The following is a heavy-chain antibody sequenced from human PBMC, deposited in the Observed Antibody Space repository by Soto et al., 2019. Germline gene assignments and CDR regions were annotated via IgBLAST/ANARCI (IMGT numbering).Heavy chain of an antibody. CDR2: ISAYNDNT. CDR3: AREGGYSYGFDY. J-gene: IGHJ4*02. CDR1: GFTFTSYA. Sequence: ASVKVSCKASGFTFTSYAISWVRQATGQGLEWMGWISAYNDNTNYAQKLQGRVTMTRNTSISTAYMELSSLRSEDTAVYYCAREGGYSYGFDYWGQGTLVTVSS. V-gene: IGHV1-18*01. D-gene: IGHD5-18*01.